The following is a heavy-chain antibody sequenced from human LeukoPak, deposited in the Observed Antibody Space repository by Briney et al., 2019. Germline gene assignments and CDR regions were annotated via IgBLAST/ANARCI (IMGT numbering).Heavy chain of an antibody. CDR1: GYTFTSYG. J-gene: IGHJ4*02. V-gene: IGHV1-18*01. CDR3: ARTPYYYGSGSYRYYFDY. CDR2: ISAYNGNT. Sequence: ASVKVSCKASGYTFTSYGISWVRQAPGQGLEWMGWISAYNGNTNYAQKLQGRVTMTTDTSTRTAYMELRSLRSDDTAVYYCARTPYYYGSGSYRYYFDYWGQGTLVTVSS. D-gene: IGHD3-10*01.